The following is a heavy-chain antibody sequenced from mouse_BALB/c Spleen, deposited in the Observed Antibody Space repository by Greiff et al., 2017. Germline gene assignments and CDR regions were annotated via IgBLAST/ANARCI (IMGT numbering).Heavy chain of an antibody. J-gene: IGHJ3*01. CDR2: IWAGGST. D-gene: IGHD2-3*01. CDR3: ARDRDDGYYEAY. CDR1: GFSLTSYG. V-gene: IGHV2-9*02. Sequence: VKLVESGPGLVAPSQSLSITCTVSGFSLTSYGVHWVRQPPGKGLEWLGVIWAGGSTNYNSALMSRLSISKDNSKSQVFLKMNSLQTDDTAMYYCARDRDDGYYEAYWGQGTLSLSLQ.